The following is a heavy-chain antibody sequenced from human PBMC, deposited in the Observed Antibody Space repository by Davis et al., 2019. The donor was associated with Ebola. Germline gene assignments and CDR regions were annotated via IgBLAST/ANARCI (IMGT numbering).Heavy chain of an antibody. D-gene: IGHD3-22*01. CDR3: ARWSVVIPFDY. Sequence: GESLKISCAASGFTVSTNYMRWVRQAPGKGLEWVSVIYSGGSTYYADSVKGRFTISRDNSKNTLYLQMNSLRAEDTAVYYCARWSVVIPFDYWGQGTLVTVSS. J-gene: IGHJ4*02. CDR2: IYSGGST. CDR1: GFTVSTNY. V-gene: IGHV3-66*01.